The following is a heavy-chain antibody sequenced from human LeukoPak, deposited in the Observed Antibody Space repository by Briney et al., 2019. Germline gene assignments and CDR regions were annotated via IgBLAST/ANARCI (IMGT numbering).Heavy chain of an antibody. J-gene: IGHJ4*02. CDR2: IYYDGSNK. CDR3: AKPLDYGDYSPLVY. D-gene: IGHD4-17*01. V-gene: IGHV3-30*18. CDR1: GFTFSSYG. Sequence: GRSLRLSCAASGFTFSSYGMHWVRQAPGKGLEWVAVIYYDGSNKYYADSVKGRFTISRDNSKNTLYLQMNSLRAEDTAVYYCAKPLDYGDYSPLVYWGQGTLVTVSS.